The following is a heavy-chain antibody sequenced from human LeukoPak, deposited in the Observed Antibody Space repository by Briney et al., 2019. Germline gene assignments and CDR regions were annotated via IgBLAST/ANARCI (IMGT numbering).Heavy chain of an antibody. J-gene: IGHJ4*02. D-gene: IGHD2-15*01. CDR2: ISWNSGSI. Sequence: QPGGSLRLSCAASGFTFDDYAMHWVRQAPGKGLEWISGISWNSGSIGYADSVKGRFTISRDNAKNSLYLRMNSLRAEDTALYYCAKISDCSGGSCYDYWGQGTLVTVSS. CDR3: AKISDCSGGSCYDY. CDR1: GFTFDDYA. V-gene: IGHV3-9*01.